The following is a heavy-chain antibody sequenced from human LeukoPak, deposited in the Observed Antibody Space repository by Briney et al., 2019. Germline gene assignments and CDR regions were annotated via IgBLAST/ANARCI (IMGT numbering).Heavy chain of an antibody. CDR3: AKDRWGLLHNSLMDV. V-gene: IGHV3-74*01. D-gene: IGHD2-21*02. J-gene: IGHJ6*04. CDR2: INSDGSST. CDR1: GFTFSSYW. Sequence: PGGSLRLSCAASGFTFSSYWMHWVRQAPGKGLVWVSLINSDGSSTSYADSVKGRFTISRDNAKNTLYLQMNSLRAEDTAVYYCAKDRWGLLHNSLMDVWGKGTTVTVSS.